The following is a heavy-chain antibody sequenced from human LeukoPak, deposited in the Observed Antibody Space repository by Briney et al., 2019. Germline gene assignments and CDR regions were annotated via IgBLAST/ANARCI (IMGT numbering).Heavy chain of an antibody. J-gene: IGHJ6*04. D-gene: IGHD2-15*01. Sequence: PGGSLRLSCAASGFTFSSYAMSWVRQAPGKGLEWVSSISSSSSYIYYADSVKGRFTISRDNAKNSLYLQMNSLRAEGTAVYYCARYISWWDVWGKGTTVTISS. CDR1: GFTFSSYA. CDR2: ISSSSSYI. V-gene: IGHV3-21*06. CDR3: ARYISWWDV.